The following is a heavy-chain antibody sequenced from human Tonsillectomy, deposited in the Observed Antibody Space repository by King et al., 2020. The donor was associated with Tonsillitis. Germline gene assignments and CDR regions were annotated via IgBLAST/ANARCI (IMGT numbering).Heavy chain of an antibody. CDR3: ASPYYYDSSGIPGSVDY. Sequence: QLQESGPGLVKPSETLSLTCTVSGGSISSSDYYWGWIRQPPGKGLEWIGNIYYSGSTYYNPSLKSRVTISVDTSKNQFSLKLSSVTAADTAVYYCASPYYYDSSGIPGSVDYWGQGSLVTVSS. V-gene: IGHV4-39*07. D-gene: IGHD3-22*01. CDR1: GGSISSSDYY. J-gene: IGHJ4*02. CDR2: IYYSGST.